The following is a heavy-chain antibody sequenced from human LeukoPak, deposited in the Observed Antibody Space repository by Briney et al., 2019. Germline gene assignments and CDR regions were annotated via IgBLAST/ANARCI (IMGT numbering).Heavy chain of an antibody. CDR3: AKFVSGSYYFDY. D-gene: IGHD1-26*01. CDR1: GFTFSSYA. J-gene: IGHJ4*02. CDR2: ISGSGGST. V-gene: IGHV3-23*01. Sequence: GGSLRLSCAASGFTFSSYAMSWVRQAPGKGLEWVSAISGSGGSTYYADSVKGRFTISRDNSKNTLYLQMNSLRAEDTAVYYRAKFVSGSYYFDYWGQGTLVTVSS.